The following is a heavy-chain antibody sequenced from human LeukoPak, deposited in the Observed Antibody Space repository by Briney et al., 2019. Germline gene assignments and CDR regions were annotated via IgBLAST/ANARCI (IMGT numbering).Heavy chain of an antibody. CDR3: ARDLGQYYDTSDNWLDP. V-gene: IGHV3-74*01. D-gene: IGHD3-22*01. Sequence: GGSLRLSCAASGFTFSNYWMHWVRQAPGKGLVWVSRINSDGINTSYADSVKGRFTISRDNAKNTLNLQMNSLRAEDTAVYYCARDLGQYYDTSDNWLDPWGQGTLVTVSS. CDR1: GFTFSNYW. CDR2: INSDGINT. J-gene: IGHJ5*02.